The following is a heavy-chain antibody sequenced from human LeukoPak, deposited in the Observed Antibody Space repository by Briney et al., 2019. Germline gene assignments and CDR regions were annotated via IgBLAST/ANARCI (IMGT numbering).Heavy chain of an antibody. Sequence: PGGSLRLSCAASGFTFSSYGMHWVRQDPGKGLEWVAVISYDGSNKYYADSVKGRFTISRDNSKNTLYLQMNSLRTEDTAVYYCAKANHNALLWFGEFYFDYWGQGTLVTVSS. D-gene: IGHD3-10*01. CDR1: GFTFSSYG. CDR3: AKANHNALLWFGEFYFDY. CDR2: ISYDGSNK. J-gene: IGHJ4*02. V-gene: IGHV3-30*18.